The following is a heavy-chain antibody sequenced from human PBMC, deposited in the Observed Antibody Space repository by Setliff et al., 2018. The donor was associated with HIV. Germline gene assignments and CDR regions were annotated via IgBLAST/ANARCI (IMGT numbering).Heavy chain of an antibody. D-gene: IGHD3-3*01. CDR3: AREGDPFGAAAYNWFDP. CDR1: GYTFTSHY. Sequence: ASVKVSCKASGYTFTSHYIHWVRQAPGQGLEWMGIINPSGAITNYAQNFQGRVTMTGDTSTSTAYLELSSLRSEDTAVYYCAREGDPFGAAAYNWFDPWGQGTRVTVSS. J-gene: IGHJ5*02. V-gene: IGHV1-46*01. CDR2: INPSGAIT.